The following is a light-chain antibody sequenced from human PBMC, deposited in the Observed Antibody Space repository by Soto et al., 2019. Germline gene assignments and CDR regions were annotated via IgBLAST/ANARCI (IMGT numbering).Light chain of an antibody. J-gene: IGKJ1*01. V-gene: IGKV3-20*01. CDR2: GAS. CDR1: QSVSSNY. CDR3: QQYGSSPWT. Sequence: IVLTKSPGTLSLSPGERATLSCRASQSVSSNYLAWYQQKPGQAPRPLIYGASSRATGIPDRFSGSGAGTDLTLTISRLESEDFAVYYCQQYGSSPWTFGQGTKVEIK.